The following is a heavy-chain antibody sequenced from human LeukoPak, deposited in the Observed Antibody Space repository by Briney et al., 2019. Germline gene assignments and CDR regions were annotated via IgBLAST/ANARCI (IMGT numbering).Heavy chain of an antibody. D-gene: IGHD1-26*01. CDR2: IYYSGST. Sequence: SETLSLTCTVSGGSISSYYWSWIRQPPGKVLEWIGYIYYSGSTNYNPSLKSRVTISVDTSKNQFSLKLSSVTAADTAVYYCARLWYSGSYYSSFPKNYYYYGMDVWGQGTTVTVSS. J-gene: IGHJ6*02. V-gene: IGHV4-59*08. CDR3: ARLWYSGSYYSSFPKNYYYYGMDV. CDR1: GGSISSYY.